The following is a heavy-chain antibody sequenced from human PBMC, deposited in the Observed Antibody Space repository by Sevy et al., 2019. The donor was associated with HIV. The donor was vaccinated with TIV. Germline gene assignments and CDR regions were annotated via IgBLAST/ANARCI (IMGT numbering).Heavy chain of an antibody. CDR1: GFSFSSFW. CDR2: IKEDGSEK. D-gene: IGHD2-15*01. V-gene: IGHV3-7*01. Sequence: GGSLRLSCAASGFSFSSFWMSWVRQSPGKGLEWVANIKEDGSEKYYVDSVKGRFTISRDNAKNSLSLQMNSLRAEDTAVYYCAREGQWSHPGDYWGQGTLVTVSS. J-gene: IGHJ4*02. CDR3: AREGQWSHPGDY.